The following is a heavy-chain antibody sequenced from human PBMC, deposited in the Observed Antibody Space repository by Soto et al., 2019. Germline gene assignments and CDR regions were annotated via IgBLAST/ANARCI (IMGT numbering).Heavy chain of an antibody. CDR3: ARGLHSLFDY. CDR2: IWYDGNNK. Sequence: AGGSLRLSCAASGFIFSNYGMHWVRQAPGKGLEWLAVIWYDGNNKYYADSVKGRFTISRDNSNNTLYMQMTSLRADDTAVYYCARGLHSLFDYWGQGTLVTVSS. D-gene: IGHD2-21*01. V-gene: IGHV3-33*01. CDR1: GFIFSNYG. J-gene: IGHJ4*02.